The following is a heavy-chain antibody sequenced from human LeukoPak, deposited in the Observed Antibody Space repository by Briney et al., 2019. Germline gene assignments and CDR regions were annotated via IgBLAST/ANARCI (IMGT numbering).Heavy chain of an antibody. CDR2: IYYSGST. CDR1: GGSISSYY. Sequence: SETLSLTCTVSGGSISSYYWSWIRQPPGKGLEWIGYIYYSGSTNYNPSLKSRVTISVDTSKNQFSLKLSSVTAADTAVYFCARGSCSSTSCYYFDYWGQGTLVTVSS. J-gene: IGHJ4*02. CDR3: ARGSCSSTSCYYFDY. V-gene: IGHV4-59*01. D-gene: IGHD2-2*01.